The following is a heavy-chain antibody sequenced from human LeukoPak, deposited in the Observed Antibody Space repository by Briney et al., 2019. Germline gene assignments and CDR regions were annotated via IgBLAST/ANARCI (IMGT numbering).Heavy chain of an antibody. J-gene: IGHJ4*02. V-gene: IGHV5-51*01. CDR3: APRVYAVFDY. Sequence: PGESLKISCKGSGYSFISYWIGWVRQMPGKGLEWMGIIYPGDSDTRYRPSFQGQVTISADKSISTAYLQWRSLKASDTAMYYCAPRVYAVFDYWGQGTLVTVCS. CDR2: IYPGDSDT. CDR1: GYSFISYW. D-gene: IGHD3-16*01.